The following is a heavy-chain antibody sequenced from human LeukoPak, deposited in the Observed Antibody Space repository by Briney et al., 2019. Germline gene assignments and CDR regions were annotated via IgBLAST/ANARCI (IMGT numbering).Heavy chain of an antibody. Sequence: PSETLSLTCAVYGGSFSGYYWSWIRQPPGKGLEWIGEINHSGSTNYNPSLKSRVTISVDTSKNQFSLKLSSVTAADTAVYYCARRDVDTAMALYYYYYMDVWGKGTTVTISS. CDR1: GGSFSGYY. CDR2: INHSGST. D-gene: IGHD5-18*01. J-gene: IGHJ6*03. V-gene: IGHV4-34*01. CDR3: ARRDVDTAMALYYYYYMDV.